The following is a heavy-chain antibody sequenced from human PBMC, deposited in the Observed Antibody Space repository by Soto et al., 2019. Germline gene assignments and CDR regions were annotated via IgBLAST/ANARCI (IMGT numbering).Heavy chain of an antibody. CDR1: GGSVSSDSYH. CDR3: ATRVGATPPRT. V-gene: IGHV4-61*01. J-gene: IGHJ5*02. Sequence: QVQLQESGPGLVKPSETLSLSCTVSGGSVSSDSYHWCWIRQPPGKGLEWIGNIYYSGSTNYNPSLKSRVTIALDTSKNQFSLNLSSVTVADTAVYYCATRVGATPPRTWGQGTLVIVSS. CDR2: IYYSGST. D-gene: IGHD1-26*01.